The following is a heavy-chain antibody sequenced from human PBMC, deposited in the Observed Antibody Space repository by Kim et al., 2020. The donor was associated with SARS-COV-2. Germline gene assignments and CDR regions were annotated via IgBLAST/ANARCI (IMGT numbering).Heavy chain of an antibody. CDR3: AKEIREVTTVTRGVAFDI. V-gene: IGHV3-9*01. J-gene: IGHJ3*02. CDR2: ISWNSGSI. CDR1: GFTFDDYA. Sequence: GGSLRLSCAASGFTFDDYAMHWVRQAPGKGLEWVSGISWNSGSIGYADSVKGRFTISRDNAKNSLYLQMNSLRAEDTALYYCAKEIREVTTVTRGVAFDIWGQGTMVTVSS. D-gene: IGHD4-17*01.